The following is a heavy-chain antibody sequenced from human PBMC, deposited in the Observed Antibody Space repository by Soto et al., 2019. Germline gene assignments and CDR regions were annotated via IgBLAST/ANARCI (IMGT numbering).Heavy chain of an antibody. Sequence: PSEPLSLTCTVSGGSLSSGGYYWSWIRQHPGKGLEWIGYIYYSGSTYYNPSLKSRVTISVDTSKNQFSLKLSSVTAADTAVYYCARDELLWFGELSPSEGRTHRWFDPWRQGTLVTVSS. D-gene: IGHD3-10*01. V-gene: IGHV4-31*03. CDR2: IYYSGST. CDR1: GGSLSSGGYY. CDR3: ARDELLWFGELSPSEGRTHRWFDP. J-gene: IGHJ5*02.